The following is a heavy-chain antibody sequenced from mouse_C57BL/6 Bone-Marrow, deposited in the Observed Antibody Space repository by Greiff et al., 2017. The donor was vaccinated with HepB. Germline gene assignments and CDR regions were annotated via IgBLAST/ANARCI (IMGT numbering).Heavy chain of an antibody. CDR3: ARWLLRRLRPRRAMDY. CDR1: GYTFTSYT. D-gene: IGHD2-2*01. J-gene: IGHJ4*01. V-gene: IGHV1-4*01. Sequence: VQLKQSGAELARPGASVKMSCKASGYTFTSYTMHWVKQRPGQGLEWIGYINPSSGYTKYNQKFKDKATLTADKSSSTAYMQLSSLTSEDSAVDYCARWLLRRLRPRRAMDYWGQGTSVTVSS. CDR2: INPSSGYT.